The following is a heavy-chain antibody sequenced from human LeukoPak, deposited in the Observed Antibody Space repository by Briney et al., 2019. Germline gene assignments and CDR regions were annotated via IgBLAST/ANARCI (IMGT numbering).Heavy chain of an antibody. V-gene: IGHV3-21*04. CDR3: AKDRRQLWASFDY. J-gene: IGHJ4*02. Sequence: SGGSLRLSCAASGFTFSNYNMNWVRQAPGKGLEWVSSISSSSSYIYYADSVKGRFTISRDNAKNSLYLQMNSLRDEDTAVYYCAKDRRQLWASFDYWGQGTLVTVSS. D-gene: IGHD5-18*01. CDR1: GFTFSNYN. CDR2: ISSSSSYI.